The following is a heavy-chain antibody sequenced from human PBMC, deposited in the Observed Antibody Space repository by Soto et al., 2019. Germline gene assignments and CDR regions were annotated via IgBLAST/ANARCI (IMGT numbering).Heavy chain of an antibody. D-gene: IGHD1-1*01. CDR1: GGTFSNYA. CDR2: IIPVFGS. CDR3: ARGGTAYYYGMDL. Sequence: QVQPVQSGAEVKKSGSSVKVSCKASGGTFSNYAINWVRQAPEQGLQWLGGIIPVFGSRYAQKFQGRVTITADETMTTVYMELRSLISEDTAVYYCARGGTAYYYGMDLWGQGTTVTVSS. J-gene: IGHJ6*02. V-gene: IGHV1-69*01.